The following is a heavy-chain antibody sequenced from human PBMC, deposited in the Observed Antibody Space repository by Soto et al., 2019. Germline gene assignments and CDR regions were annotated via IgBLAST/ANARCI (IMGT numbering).Heavy chain of an antibody. J-gene: IGHJ4*02. Sequence: EVRLLQSGGGSEQPGGSLRLSCAASGFNFRAYAMYWVRQAPGKGLEWVAAIDDGNIANYADSVKGRFIISRDNSRNTLHLQMDGLRVEDTATYFCTKRPLCARDCWYFDDWGQGILVTVSS. CDR1: GFNFRAYA. V-gene: IGHV3-23*05. CDR2: IDDGNIA. CDR3: TKRPLCARDCWYFDD. D-gene: IGHD2-21*02.